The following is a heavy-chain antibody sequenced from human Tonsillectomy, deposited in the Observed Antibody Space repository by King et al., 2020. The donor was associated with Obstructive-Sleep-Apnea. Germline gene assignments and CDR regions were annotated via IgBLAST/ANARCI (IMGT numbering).Heavy chain of an antibody. CDR1: GGTFRNYA. CDR3: AATYYHDSSGYYWEYYYGMDV. CDR2: IIPIFGTA. V-gene: IGHV1-69*01. J-gene: IGHJ6*02. D-gene: IGHD3-22*01. Sequence: VQLVESGAEVKKPGSSVKVSCTASGGTFRNYAINWVRQAPGQGLDWMGGIIPIFGTANYAQKFQGRVTVTADESTSTAYMELSSLRADDTAVYYCAATYYHDSSGYYWEYYYGMDVWGQGTTVTVSS.